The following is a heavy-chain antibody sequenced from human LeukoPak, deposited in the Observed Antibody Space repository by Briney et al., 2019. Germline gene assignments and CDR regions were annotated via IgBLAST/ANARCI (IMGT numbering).Heavy chain of an antibody. CDR2: ISWNSGSI. Sequence: PGRSLRLSCAASGFTFDDYAMHWVRQAPGKGLEWVSGISWNSGSIGYADSVKGRFTISRDNAKNPLYLQMNSLRAEDTALYYCAKTIFGVENDAFDIWGQGTMVTVSS. J-gene: IGHJ3*02. CDR1: GFTFDDYA. V-gene: IGHV3-9*01. CDR3: AKTIFGVENDAFDI. D-gene: IGHD3-3*01.